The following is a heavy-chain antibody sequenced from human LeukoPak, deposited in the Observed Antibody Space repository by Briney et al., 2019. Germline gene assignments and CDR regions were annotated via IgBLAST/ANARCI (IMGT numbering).Heavy chain of an antibody. CDR2: MSSGGLAT. CDR1: GFTFKNHA. V-gene: IGHV3-23*01. CDR3: TRDQTSCSSTTCCATPPLGAFDF. J-gene: IGHJ3*01. Sequence: PGGSLRLSCAASGFTFKNHAMSWVRQAPGKGVEWVSGMSSGGLATYYAASVKGRFTISRDHSQNTLHLQLSSLRGEDTAIYYSTRDQTSCSSTTCCATPPLGAFDFWGQGTMVTVSS. D-gene: IGHD2-2*01.